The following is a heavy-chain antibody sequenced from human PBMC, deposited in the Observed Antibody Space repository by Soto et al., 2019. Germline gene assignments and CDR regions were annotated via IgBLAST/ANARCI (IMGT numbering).Heavy chain of an antibody. CDR2: FIPVVAMA. Sequence: QVQLVQSGSEVKKPGSSVKVSCKTSGGTLSSFAISWVRQAPGQGLEWVGTFIPVVAMAKYGQNFQGRVTITAEQSTNTLFLEFRSLRYEETAMYYCAKGHVNYIYYGMDVWGQVTTVTAS. J-gene: IGHJ6*02. V-gene: IGHV1-69*04. CDR1: GGTLSSFA. CDR3: AKGHVNYIYYGMDV.